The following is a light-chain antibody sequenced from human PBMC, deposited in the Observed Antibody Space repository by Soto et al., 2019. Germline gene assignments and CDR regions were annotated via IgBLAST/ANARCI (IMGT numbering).Light chain of an antibody. J-gene: IGKJ1*01. Sequence: EIQMTQSPSDLSVSVGDIVTITCRASQTIYSWLAWYQKKPGKAPKLLIYKASSLESGVPSRFSGSASGTEFTLTISSLQPDDFATYYCQQYNLHSPWTGGQGTKVDIK. CDR2: KAS. V-gene: IGKV1-5*03. CDR1: QTIYSW. CDR3: QQYNLHSPWT.